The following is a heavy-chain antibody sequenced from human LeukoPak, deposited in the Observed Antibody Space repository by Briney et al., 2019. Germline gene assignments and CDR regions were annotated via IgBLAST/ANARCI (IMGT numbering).Heavy chain of an antibody. D-gene: IGHD6-19*01. CDR2: TYSNGET. J-gene: IGHJ4*02. CDR3: ARQGSGFRLDY. Sequence: SETLSLTCTVSGGSISSTSFWGWIRRPPGKGLEWIGNTYSNGETHYSPSLRSRVTISVDTSKNQFSLKMNSMTAADTALYYCARQGSGFRLDYWGPGMLVTVSS. CDR1: GGSISSTSF. V-gene: IGHV4-39*01.